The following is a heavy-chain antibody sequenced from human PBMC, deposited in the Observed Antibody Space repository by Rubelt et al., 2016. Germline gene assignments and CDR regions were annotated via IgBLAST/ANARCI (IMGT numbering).Heavy chain of an antibody. J-gene: IGHJ3*02. Sequence: QLQLQESGPGLVKPSETLSLTCTVSGGSISSNSFYWDWIRQPPGKGLEWLGSIFYSGNTYYNPALKSRVTISVDTSKNQCSRKLSSVTAADTAVYYCARRWELPLWAFDIWGQGTMVTVSS. V-gene: IGHV4-39*01. CDR1: GGSISSNSFY. CDR3: ARRWELPLWAFDI. CDR2: IFYSGNT. D-gene: IGHD4-23*01.